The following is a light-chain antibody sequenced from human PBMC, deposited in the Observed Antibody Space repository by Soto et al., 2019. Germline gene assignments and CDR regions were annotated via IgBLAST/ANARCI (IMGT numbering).Light chain of an antibody. CDR1: QSISDT. Sequence: EIVNTQSPATLSVSPGGRATLCCRASQSISDTLAWYQQKPGQAPRLLIHGASTRATGFPARFSGSGSGTDFTLTISSLQSEDFAVYYCQQYNNWPWTFGQGTEVDIK. CDR3: QQYNNWPWT. CDR2: GAS. J-gene: IGKJ1*01. V-gene: IGKV3-15*01.